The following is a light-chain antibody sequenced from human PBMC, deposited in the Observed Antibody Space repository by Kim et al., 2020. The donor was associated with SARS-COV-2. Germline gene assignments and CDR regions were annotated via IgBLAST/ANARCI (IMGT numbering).Light chain of an antibody. J-gene: IGKJ2*01. Sequence: EIVMTQSPATLSVSPGGRATLSCRASQSVSSNLAWYQQKPGQGPRLLMYDASTRATGIPARFSGSGSGTEFTLTISSLQSEDFAVYYCQHYNNWPRTFGQGTKLEI. V-gene: IGKV3-15*01. CDR3: QHYNNWPRT. CDR1: QSVSSN. CDR2: DAS.